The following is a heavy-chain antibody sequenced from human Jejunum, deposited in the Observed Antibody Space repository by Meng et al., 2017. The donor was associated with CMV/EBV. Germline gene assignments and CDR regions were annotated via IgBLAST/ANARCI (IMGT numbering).Heavy chain of an antibody. CDR1: FRTYA. Sequence: FRTYAITWVRQAPGKGLEWVSAISGSGDGTYYADSVKGRFTISRDNFKDTVFLQMSSLRAEDTAIYYCALTYTTVTYFYYYGLDVWGQGTTVTVSS. CDR2: ISGSGDGT. CDR3: ALTYTTVTYFYYYGLDV. D-gene: IGHD1-1*01. J-gene: IGHJ6*02. V-gene: IGHV3-23*01.